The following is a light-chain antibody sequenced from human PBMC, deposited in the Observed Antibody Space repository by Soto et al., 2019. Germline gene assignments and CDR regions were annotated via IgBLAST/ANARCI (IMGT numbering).Light chain of an antibody. J-gene: IGKJ2*02. CDR1: QSVSIN. V-gene: IGKV3-15*01. Sequence: EIVMTQSPATLSVSPGERATLSCRASQSVSINLAWYQQKPGQAPRLLIYGASTRATGIPARFSGSGSGTEFTLTISSRQSEDFAVYYCQQYNNWPPCTFGQGTKLEIK. CDR3: QQYNNWPPCT. CDR2: GAS.